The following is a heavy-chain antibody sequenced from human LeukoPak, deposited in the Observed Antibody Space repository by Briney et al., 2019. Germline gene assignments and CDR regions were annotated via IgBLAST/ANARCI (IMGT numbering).Heavy chain of an antibody. J-gene: IGHJ3*02. D-gene: IGHD2-21*02. CDR2: ISSSSNYI. Sequence: GGSLRLSCAASGFAFSSYNMNWVRQAPGKGLEWVSIISSSSNYIYYADSVKGRFTISRDNAKKSLYLQMNSLRAEDTAVYYCARSIVVMTASYDAFDMWGQGTMVTVSP. CDR1: GFAFSSYN. V-gene: IGHV3-21*01. CDR3: ARSIVVMTASYDAFDM.